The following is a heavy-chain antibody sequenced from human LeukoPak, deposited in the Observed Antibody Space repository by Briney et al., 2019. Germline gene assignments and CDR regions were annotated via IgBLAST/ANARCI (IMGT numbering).Heavy chain of an antibody. CDR1: GYTFTSYA. CDR2: INAGNGNT. D-gene: IGHD5-18*01. J-gene: IGHJ4*02. CDR3: ARGYSYYNFDY. Sequence: ASVKVSCKASGYTFTSYAMHWVRQAPGPRLEWMGWINAGNGNTKYSQKFQGRVTITRDTSASTAYMELNSLRSEDTAVYYCARGYSYYNFDYWGQGTLVTVSS. V-gene: IGHV1-3*01.